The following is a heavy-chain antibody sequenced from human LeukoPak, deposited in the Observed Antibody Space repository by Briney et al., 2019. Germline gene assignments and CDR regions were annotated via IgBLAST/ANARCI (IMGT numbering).Heavy chain of an antibody. CDR1: GFGFDDYG. D-gene: IGHD1-26*01. CDR3: ARGGSGSYFYYYYMDV. J-gene: IGHJ6*03. CDR2: ITWNSDNI. Sequence: LPGGSLRLSCETSGFGFDDYGMHWGRKAPGKGLEWVSGITWNSDNIDYADSVRGRFTISRDNAKSSLFLQMKSLRSEDTAVYYCARGGSGSYFYYYYMDVWGKGTTVTVSS. V-gene: IGHV3-9*01.